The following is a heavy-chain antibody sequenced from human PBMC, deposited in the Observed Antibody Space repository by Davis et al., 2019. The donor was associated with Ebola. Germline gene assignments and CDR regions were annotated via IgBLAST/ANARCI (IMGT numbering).Heavy chain of an antibody. D-gene: IGHD6-6*01. Sequence: SETLSLTCAVSGGSISSSNWWSWVRQPPGKGLEWIGEIYHSGSTNYNPSLKSRVTISVDTSKNQFSLKLSSVTAADTAVYYCARQLYNRSSADWFDPWGQGTLVTVSS. CDR3: ARQLYNRSSADWFDP. CDR1: GGSISSSNW. V-gene: IGHV4-4*02. J-gene: IGHJ5*02. CDR2: IYHSGST.